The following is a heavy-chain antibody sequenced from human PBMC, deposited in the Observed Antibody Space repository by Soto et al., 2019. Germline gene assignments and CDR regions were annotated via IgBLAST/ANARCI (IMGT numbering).Heavy chain of an antibody. CDR3: ATGEYYYDSSGYFDY. Sequence: PGESLKISCKGSGYSFTSYWIGWVRQMPGKGLEWMGIIYPGDSDTRYSPSFQGQVTISADKSISTAYLQWSSLEASDTAMYYCATGEYYYDSSGYFDYWGQGTLVTVSS. CDR1: GYSFTSYW. D-gene: IGHD3-22*01. CDR2: IYPGDSDT. V-gene: IGHV5-51*01. J-gene: IGHJ4*02.